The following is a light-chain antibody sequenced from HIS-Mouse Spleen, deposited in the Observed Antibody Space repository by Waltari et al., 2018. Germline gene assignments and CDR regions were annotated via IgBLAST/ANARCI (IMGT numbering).Light chain of an antibody. CDR3: YSTDSSGNHRV. V-gene: IGLV3-10*01. J-gene: IGLJ2*01. CDR1: ALQKKY. Sequence: SYELTQQHSVSVYPGQTARSTCAGDALQKKYAFWYQQKSGQAPVLVIYEDSKRPPGIPERFSGSSSGTMATLTISGAQVEDEADYYCYSTDSSGNHRVFGGGTKLTVL. CDR2: EDS.